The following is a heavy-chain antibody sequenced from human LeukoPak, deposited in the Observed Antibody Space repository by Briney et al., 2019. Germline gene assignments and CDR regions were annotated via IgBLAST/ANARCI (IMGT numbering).Heavy chain of an antibody. CDR3: AKAKGGQAFDY. CDR1: GFTFSSYS. J-gene: IGHJ4*02. Sequence: GGSLRLSCAASGFTFSSYSMNWVRQAPGKGLEWVSSISSSSSYIYYAHSVKGRFTISRDNSKNTLYLQMNSLRAEDTAVYYCAKAKGGQAFDYWGQGTLVTVSS. V-gene: IGHV3-21*01. CDR2: ISSSSSYI.